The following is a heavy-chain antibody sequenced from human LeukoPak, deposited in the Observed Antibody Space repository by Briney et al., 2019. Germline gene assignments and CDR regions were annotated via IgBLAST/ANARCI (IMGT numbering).Heavy chain of an antibody. CDR3: AKDIRDSTSCYVWFDP. CDR1: GLTFSSYA. D-gene: IGHD2-2*01. CDR2: IWNDASNK. V-gene: IGHV3-33*03. J-gene: IGHJ5*02. Sequence: GGSLRLSCAASGLTFSSYAMHWVRQAPGKGLEWVAVIWNDASNKYYTDSVKGRFTISRDNSKNMLYLQMNSLRAEDTAVYYCAKDIRDSTSCYVWFDPWGQGTLVTVSS.